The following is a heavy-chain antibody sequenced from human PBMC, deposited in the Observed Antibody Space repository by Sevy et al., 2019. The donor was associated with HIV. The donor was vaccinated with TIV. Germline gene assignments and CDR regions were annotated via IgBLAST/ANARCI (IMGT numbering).Heavy chain of an antibody. V-gene: IGHV3-48*03. CDR1: GFIFSSFE. J-gene: IGHJ6*02. Sequence: QLGGPLRLSCAASGFIFSSFEMNWVRQAPGKGLEWVSSISTSGSNRYYTDPVKGTVTISRDNAKKSIYLQMNSLRAEDTAIYVCAKRGGQYDLGMDVWGQGTTVTVSS. CDR2: ISTSGSNR. CDR3: AKRGGQYDLGMDV. D-gene: IGHD1-1*01.